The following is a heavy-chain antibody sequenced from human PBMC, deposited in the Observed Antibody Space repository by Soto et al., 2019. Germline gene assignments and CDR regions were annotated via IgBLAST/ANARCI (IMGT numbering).Heavy chain of an antibody. CDR1: GLSLSTRKEG. CDR3: AHGRVFYYFDY. D-gene: IGHD3-10*01. V-gene: IGHV2-5*02. CDR2: IYWDDDK. Sequence: GATLVYHKRTPTQDCTFSGLSLSTRKEGVGWIRQPPGKALEWLALIYWDDDKRYSPSLKSRLTITKDTSKNQVVLTMTNMDPVDTATYYCAHGRVFYYFDYWGQGTLVTVSS. J-gene: IGHJ4*02.